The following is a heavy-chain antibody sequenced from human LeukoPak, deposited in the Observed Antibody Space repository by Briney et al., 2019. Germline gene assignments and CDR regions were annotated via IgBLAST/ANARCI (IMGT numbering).Heavy chain of an antibody. D-gene: IGHD3-10*01. CDR3: ARTDYYGSGSLDY. CDR2: INHSGST. V-gene: IGHV4-34*01. J-gene: IGHJ4*02. Sequence: PSETLSLTCAVYGGSFSGYYWSWIRQPPGKGLEWIGEINHSGSTNYNPSLKSRVTISVDTSENQFSLKLSSVTAADTAVYYCARTDYYGSGSLDYWGQGTLVIVSS. CDR1: GGSFSGYY.